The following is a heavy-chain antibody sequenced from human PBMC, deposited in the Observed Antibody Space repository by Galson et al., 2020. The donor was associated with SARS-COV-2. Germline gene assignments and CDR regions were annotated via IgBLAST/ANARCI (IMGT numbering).Heavy chain of an antibody. CDR3: ARDGQLSSGWAFDY. CDR1: GFTFSDHA. D-gene: IGHD6-19*01. CDR2: IFFDGSDK. Sequence: GESLKISCAASGFTFSDHAIHWVRQAPGKGLEWVAQIFFDGSDKYYGDSVKGRFTISRDSSKNMVYLQMNNLKVDETAVYYCARDGQLSSGWAFDYWGQGTLVTVSS. V-gene: IGHV3-33*01. J-gene: IGHJ4*02.